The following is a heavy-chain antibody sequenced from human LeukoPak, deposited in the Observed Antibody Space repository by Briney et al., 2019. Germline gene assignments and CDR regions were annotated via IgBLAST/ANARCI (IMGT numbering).Heavy chain of an antibody. CDR2: ISGSGGTT. V-gene: IGHV3-23*01. J-gene: IGHJ4*02. CDR1: GFTFSSYA. D-gene: IGHD6-13*01. Sequence: GGSLRLSCASSGFTFSSYAMIWVRQAPGKVLEWVSAISGSGGTTYYADSVKGRFTISRDDSRNTLYLQMNSLRAEDTAVYYCASGRGIAATTALDYWGQGTLVTVSS. CDR3: ASGRGIAATTALDY.